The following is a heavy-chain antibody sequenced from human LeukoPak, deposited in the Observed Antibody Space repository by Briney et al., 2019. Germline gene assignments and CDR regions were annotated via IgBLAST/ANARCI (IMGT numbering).Heavy chain of an antibody. CDR3: ARDYDYVWGSYRYAFDI. J-gene: IGHJ3*02. V-gene: IGHV3-21*01. Sequence: GGSLRLSCAASGFTFSSYSMNWVRQAPGKGLEWVSSISSSSSYIYYADSVKGRFTISRDNAKNSLYLQMNSLRAEDTAVYYCARDYDYVWGSYRYAFDIWGQGTMVTVSS. CDR1: GFTFSSYS. CDR2: ISSSSSYI. D-gene: IGHD3-16*02.